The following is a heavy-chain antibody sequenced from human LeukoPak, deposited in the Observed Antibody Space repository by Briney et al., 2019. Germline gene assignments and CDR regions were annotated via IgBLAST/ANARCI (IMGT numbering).Heavy chain of an antibody. Sequence: PSETLSLTCTVSGGSLSSGGYYWSWIRQHPGKGLEWIGYIYYSGSTYYNPSLKSRVTISVDTSKNQFSLKLSSVTAADTAVYYCARDSSQGHYYYGMDVWGQGTTVTVSS. CDR1: GGSLSSGGYY. J-gene: IGHJ6*02. V-gene: IGHV4-31*03. CDR2: IYYSGST. CDR3: ARDSSQGHYYYGMDV.